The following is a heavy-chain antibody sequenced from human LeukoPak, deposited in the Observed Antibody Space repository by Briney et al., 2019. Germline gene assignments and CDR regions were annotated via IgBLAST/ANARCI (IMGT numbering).Heavy chain of an antibody. Sequence: SETLSLTCTVSGGSIHSYFWGWFRQTPGKGLEWIGYVYSNGITDYNASLKSRVSISVDRPKKQFSLNLNSLTAADTAVYYCARHRGGRFTESYCDYWGQGILVTVSS. V-gene: IGHV4-59*08. CDR1: GGSIHSYF. D-gene: IGHD3-10*01. CDR3: ARHRGGRFTESYCDY. J-gene: IGHJ4*02. CDR2: VYSNGIT.